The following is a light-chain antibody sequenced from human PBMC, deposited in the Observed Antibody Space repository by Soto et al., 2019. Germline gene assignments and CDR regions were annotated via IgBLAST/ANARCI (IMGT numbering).Light chain of an antibody. V-gene: IGLV2-8*01. Sequence: QSALTQPPSASGSPGQSVTISCSGTSSDVGAYKFVSWYQQHPGKAPKLIISEVSKRPSGVPDRFSGSKSGNTASLTVSGLQAEDEADYYCSSYTGRDNLFVFGTGTKVPVL. CDR2: EVS. CDR1: SSDVGAYKF. CDR3: SSYTGRDNLFV. J-gene: IGLJ1*01.